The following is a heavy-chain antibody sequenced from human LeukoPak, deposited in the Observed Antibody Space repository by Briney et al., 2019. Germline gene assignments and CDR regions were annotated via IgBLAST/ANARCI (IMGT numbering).Heavy chain of an antibody. CDR3: TRMTRGDSSGYYYVY. CDR1: GFTFSSYG. D-gene: IGHD3-22*01. Sequence: GGSLRLSCAASGFTFSSYGMSWVRQAPGKGLEWVSTISGSGGSTYYADSVKGRFTISRDNSKNTLYLQMNSLKTEDTAVYYCTRMTRGDSSGYYYVYWGQGTLVTVSS. CDR2: ISGSGGST. J-gene: IGHJ4*02. V-gene: IGHV3-23*01.